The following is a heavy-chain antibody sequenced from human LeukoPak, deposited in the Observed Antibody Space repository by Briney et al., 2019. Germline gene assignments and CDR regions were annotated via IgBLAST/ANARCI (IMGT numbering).Heavy chain of an antibody. J-gene: IGHJ3*02. V-gene: IGHV4-61*02. CDR1: GGSISSGSYY. CDR3: ARARYRRGAFDI. D-gene: IGHD2-2*02. CDR2: IYTSGST. Sequence: SETLSLTCTVSGGSISSGSYYWSWIRQPAGKGLEWIGRIYTSGSTNYNPSLKSRVTISVDTSKNQFSLKLSSVTAADTAVYYCARARYRRGAFDIWGQGTMVTVSS.